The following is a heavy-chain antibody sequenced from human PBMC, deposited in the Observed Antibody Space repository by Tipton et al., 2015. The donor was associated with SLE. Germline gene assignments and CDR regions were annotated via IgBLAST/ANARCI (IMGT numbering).Heavy chain of an antibody. CDR1: GASFSDYY. V-gene: IGHV4-4*08. J-gene: IGHJ3*02. CDR3: AREGWHVGVHVFDM. CDR2: IYNSGST. D-gene: IGHD1-26*01. Sequence: GLVKPSETLSLTCAVYGASFSDYYWSWIRQPPGRGLEWIGYIYNSGSTNYNPSLKSRVTISVDTSKNQFSLKMSSVTASDTAIYYCAREGWHVGVHVFDMWGQGTVVTVSS.